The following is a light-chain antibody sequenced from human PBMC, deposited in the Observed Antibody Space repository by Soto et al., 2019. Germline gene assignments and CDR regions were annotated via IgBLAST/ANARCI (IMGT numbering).Light chain of an antibody. J-gene: IGKJ2*01. V-gene: IGKV3-20*01. CDR1: QSLSSIY. CDR3: QQYGPSLPMYT. Sequence: EIVLTQSPGTLSLSPGERATLSCRTSQSLSSIYLAWYQQKPGQAPRLLIYGTSNRATGIPDRFSGSGSGTDFTLTISRLETEDFAVYYCQQYGPSLPMYTFGQGTKLEIK. CDR2: GTS.